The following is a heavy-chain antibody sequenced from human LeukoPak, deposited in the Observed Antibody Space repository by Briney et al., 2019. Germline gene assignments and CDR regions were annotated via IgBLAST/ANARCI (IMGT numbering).Heavy chain of an antibody. J-gene: IGHJ5*02. V-gene: IGHV4-39*01. D-gene: IGHD3-10*01. Sequence: PSETLSLTCTVSGGSLSSSSYYWGWIRQPPGKGLEWIGSIYYSGSTYYNPSLKSRVTISVDTSKNQFSLKLSSVTAADTAVYYCARQVVAFGEYTTGWFDPWGQGTLVTVSS. CDR3: ARQVVAFGEYTTGWFDP. CDR1: GGSLSSSSYY. CDR2: IYYSGST.